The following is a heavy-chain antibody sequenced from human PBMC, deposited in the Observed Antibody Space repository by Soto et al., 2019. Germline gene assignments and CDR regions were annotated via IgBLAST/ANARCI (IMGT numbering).Heavy chain of an antibody. D-gene: IGHD1-26*01. CDR1: GFTFDDYT. J-gene: IGHJ4*02. CDR2: ISWDGGST. Sequence: EVQLVESGGVVVQPGGSLRLSCAASGFTFDDYTMHWVRQAPGKGLEWASLISWDGGSTYYADSVKGRFTISRDNSKNSLYLQMNSLRTEDTALYYCAKDGNSGSYYLFDYWGQGTLVTVSS. CDR3: AKDGNSGSYYLFDY. V-gene: IGHV3-43*01.